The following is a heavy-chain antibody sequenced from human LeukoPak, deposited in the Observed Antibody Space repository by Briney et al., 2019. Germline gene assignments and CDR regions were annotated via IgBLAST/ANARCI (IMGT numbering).Heavy chain of an antibody. V-gene: IGHV3-30*01. D-gene: IGHD3-16*01. J-gene: IGHJ6*02. CDR1: GFTFSSYA. CDR2: ISYDGSNK. CDR3: ARQPPSQIGDGYGMDV. Sequence: GGSLRLSCAASGFTFSSYAMHWVRQAPGKGLEWVAVISYDGSNKYYADSVKGRFTISRDNSKNTLYLQMNSLRAEDTAVYYCARQPPSQIGDGYGMDVWGQGTTVTVSS.